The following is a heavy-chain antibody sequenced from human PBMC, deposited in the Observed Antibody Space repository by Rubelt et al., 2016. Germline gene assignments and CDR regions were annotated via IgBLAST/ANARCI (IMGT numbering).Heavy chain of an antibody. J-gene: IGHJ4*02. V-gene: IGHV1-2*02. CDR1: GYTFTAYY. Sequence: ASGYTFTAYYIHWVRQAPGQGFEWVGWINPNTGGTDYAQKFQGRVTMTRDTSTSTVYMELSSLRSEDTAVYYCARVYDSSDTYYFDYWGQGTLVTVSS. CDR3: ARVYDSSDTYYFDY. D-gene: IGHD3-22*01. CDR2: INPNTGGT.